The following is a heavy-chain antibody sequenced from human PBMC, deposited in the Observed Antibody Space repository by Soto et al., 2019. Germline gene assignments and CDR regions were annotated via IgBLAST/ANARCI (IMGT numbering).Heavy chain of an antibody. D-gene: IGHD6-13*01. Sequence: GGSLRLSCAASGFTFSSYSMNWVRQAPGKXLEWVSSISSSSSYIYYADSVKGRFTISRDNAKNSLYLQMNSLRAEDTAVYYCARETDERSQQLYYYGMDVWGQGTTVTVSS. V-gene: IGHV3-21*01. CDR2: ISSSSSYI. CDR1: GFTFSSYS. CDR3: ARETDERSQQLYYYGMDV. J-gene: IGHJ6*02.